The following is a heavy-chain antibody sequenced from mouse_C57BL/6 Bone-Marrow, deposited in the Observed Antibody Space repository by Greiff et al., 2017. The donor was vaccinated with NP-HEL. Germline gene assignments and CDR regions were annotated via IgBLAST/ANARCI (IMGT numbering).Heavy chain of an antibody. CDR3: TRILYYGSSPWYFDV. V-gene: IGHV6-6*01. CDR2: IRNKANNHAT. CDR1: GFTFSDAW. D-gene: IGHD1-1*01. Sequence: EVQRVESGGGLVQPGGSMKLSCAASGFTFSDAWMDWVRQSPEKGLEWVAEIRNKANNHATYYAESVKGRFTISRDDSKSSVYLQMNSLRAEDTGIYYCTRILYYGSSPWYFDVWGTGTTVTVSS. J-gene: IGHJ1*03.